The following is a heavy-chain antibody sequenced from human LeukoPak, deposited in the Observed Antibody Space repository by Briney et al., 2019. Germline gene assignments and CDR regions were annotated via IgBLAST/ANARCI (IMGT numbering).Heavy chain of an antibody. CDR2: INWNGGST. CDR3: ARVLRLERGFDY. CDR1: GFTFDDYG. V-gene: IGHV3-20*04. Sequence: GGSLRLSCVASGFTFDDYGMSWVRQAPGKGLEWVSGINWNGGSTGYADSVKGRFTISRDNAKNSLYLQMNSLRAEDTALYYCARVLRLERGFDYWGQGTLVTVSS. D-gene: IGHD1-1*01. J-gene: IGHJ4*02.